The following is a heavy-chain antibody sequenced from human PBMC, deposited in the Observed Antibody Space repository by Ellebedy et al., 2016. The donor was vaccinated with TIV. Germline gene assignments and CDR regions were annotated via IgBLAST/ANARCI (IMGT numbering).Heavy chain of an antibody. CDR1: GFTFNNYA. J-gene: IGHJ4*02. D-gene: IGHD3-10*01. CDR3: AKVPGGLLWFGELSNEYYFDC. CDR2: ISIADDDT. Sequence: GESLKISCVGSGFTFNNYAMNWVRQAPGKGLEWVSYISIADDDTRYADSVKGRFTISRDRSKNSLYLQMNSLRAEDTALYYCAKVPGGLLWFGELSNEYYFDCWGQGTLVTVSS. V-gene: IGHV3-23*01.